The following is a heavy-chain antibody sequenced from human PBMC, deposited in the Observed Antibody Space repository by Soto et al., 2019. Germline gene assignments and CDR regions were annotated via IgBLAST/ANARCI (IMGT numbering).Heavy chain of an antibody. CDR2: INLSGST. CDR3: ATSGDFWSGYPVNFYYYYMDV. D-gene: IGHD3-3*01. V-gene: IGHV4-34*01. J-gene: IGHJ6*03. CDR1: GGSFSGYY. Sequence: QVQLQQWGAGLLKPSETLSLTCAVYGGSFSGYYWSWIRQPPGKGLEWIGEINLSGSTNYNPSLKSRVTISVDTSKNQFSLKLSSVTAADTAVYYCATSGDFWSGYPVNFYYYYMDVWGKGTTVTVSS.